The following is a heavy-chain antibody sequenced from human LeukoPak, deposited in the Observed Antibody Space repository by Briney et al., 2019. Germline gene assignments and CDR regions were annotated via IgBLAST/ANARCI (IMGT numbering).Heavy chain of an antibody. D-gene: IGHD5-24*01. Sequence: SETLSLTCAVYGGSFSGYYWSWIRQPPGKGLEWIGEINHSGSTNYNPSLKSRVTISVDTSKNQFSLKLSSVTAADTAVYYCARDGQSASYYYYMDVWGKGTTVTVSS. CDR2: INHSGST. CDR1: GGSFSGYY. V-gene: IGHV4-34*01. CDR3: ARDGQSASYYYYMDV. J-gene: IGHJ6*03.